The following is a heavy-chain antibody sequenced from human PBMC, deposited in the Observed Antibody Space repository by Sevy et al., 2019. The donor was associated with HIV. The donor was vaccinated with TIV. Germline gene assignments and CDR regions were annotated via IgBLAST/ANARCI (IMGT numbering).Heavy chain of an antibody. V-gene: IGHV3-15*01. CDR1: GFTFSSAW. J-gene: IGHJ6*02. CDR2: IKSKTDGGTI. CDR3: ITDPGYRGYDEEVINYYYYGMDV. D-gene: IGHD5-12*01. Sequence: GSLRLSCAASGFTFSSAWMSWVRLAPGKGLEWVGRIKSKTDGGTIDSAAPVKGRFTISREDSKNTLYLQMNSLKTEDTAVYYCITDPGYRGYDEEVINYYYYGMDVWGQGTTVTVSS.